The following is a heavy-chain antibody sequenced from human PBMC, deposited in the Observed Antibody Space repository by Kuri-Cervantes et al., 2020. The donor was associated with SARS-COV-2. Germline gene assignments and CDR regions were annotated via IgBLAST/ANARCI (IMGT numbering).Heavy chain of an antibody. D-gene: IGHD2-15*01. CDR1: GGSISSSRYY. Sequence: SETLSLTCTVSGGSISSSRYYWGWVRQPPGQGLEWIGSIYYSGSTYYNPSLNSRVTISVDTSKNQFSLKLTSVTAADTAVYYCVRVDCSAGTCYRRSFDYWGWGTLVTVSS. V-gene: IGHV4-39*01. CDR3: VRVDCSAGTCYRRSFDY. CDR2: IYYSGST. J-gene: IGHJ4*02.